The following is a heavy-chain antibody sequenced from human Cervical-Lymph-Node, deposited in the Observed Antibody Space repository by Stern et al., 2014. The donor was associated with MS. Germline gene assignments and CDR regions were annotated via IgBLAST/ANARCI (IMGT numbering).Heavy chain of an antibody. CDR1: GFSLSTRGVG. V-gene: IGHV2-5*02. CDR2: VYWDDDQ. CDR3: AHSPGYYYYAMDV. Sequence: QITLKESGPTLVKPTQTLTLTCSVSGFSLSTRGVGLAWIRQPPGKALEXLAVVYWDDDQRYSPSLRSRLTITKDTSKNQVVLTLTNMDPVDTATYYCAHSPGYYYYAMDVWGQGTTVTVSS. J-gene: IGHJ6*02.